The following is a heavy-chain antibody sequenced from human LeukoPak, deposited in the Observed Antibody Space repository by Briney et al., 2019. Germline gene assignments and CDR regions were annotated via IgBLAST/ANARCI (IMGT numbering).Heavy chain of an antibody. CDR1: GFIFSSYG. CDR3: AKFDGYTPPFDY. V-gene: IGHV3-30*02. D-gene: IGHD5-24*01. CDR2: IRYDGSNK. Sequence: GGSLRLSCAASGFIFSSYGMYWVRQAPGKGLEWVAFIRYDGSNKYYADSVKGRFTISRDNSKNTLYLQMNSLRAEDTAVYYCAKFDGYTPPFDYWGQGTLVTVSS. J-gene: IGHJ4*02.